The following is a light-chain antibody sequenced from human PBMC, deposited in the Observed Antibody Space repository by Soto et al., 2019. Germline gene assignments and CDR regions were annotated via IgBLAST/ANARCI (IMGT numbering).Light chain of an antibody. CDR2: GAS. J-gene: IGKJ1*01. V-gene: IGKV3-15*01. CDR1: QSVGSN. CDR3: QQFNIWPRT. Sequence: EIVMTQSPATLPVSPGERVTLSCRASQSVGSNLAWYQQKPGQAPRLLIYGASTRATGIPARFSGSGSGAEFTLTISSLQSEDFAVYYCQQFNIWPRTFGQGTKVEIK.